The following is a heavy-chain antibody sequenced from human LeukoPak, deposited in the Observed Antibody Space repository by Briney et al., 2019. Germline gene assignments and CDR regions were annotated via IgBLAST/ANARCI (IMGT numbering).Heavy chain of an antibody. CDR2: INHSGST. D-gene: IGHD3-9*01. Sequence: KASETLSLTCAVYGGSFSGYYWSWIRQPPGKGLEWIGEINHSGSTNYNPSLKSRVTISVDTSKSQFSLKLSSVTAADTAVYYCARVGPLRYFDWLLIKNYFDYWGQGTLVTVSS. CDR1: GGSFSGYY. CDR3: ARVGPLRYFDWLLIKNYFDY. V-gene: IGHV4-34*01. J-gene: IGHJ4*02.